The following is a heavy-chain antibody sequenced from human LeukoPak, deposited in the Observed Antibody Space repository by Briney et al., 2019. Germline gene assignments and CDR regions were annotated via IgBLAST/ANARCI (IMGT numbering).Heavy chain of an antibody. V-gene: IGHV4-59*12. J-gene: IGHJ4*02. CDR1: GGSISSYY. Sequence: SETLSLTCTVSGGSISSYYWSWIRQPPGKGLEWIGYIYYSGSTNYNPSLKSRVTISVDTSKNQFSLKLSSVTAADTAVYYCARDRAFYVLDYWGQGTLVTVSS. CDR3: ARDRAFYVLDY. D-gene: IGHD3-10*02. CDR2: IYYSGST.